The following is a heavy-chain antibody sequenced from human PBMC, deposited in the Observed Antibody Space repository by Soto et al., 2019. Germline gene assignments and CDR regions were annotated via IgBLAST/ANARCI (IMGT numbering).Heavy chain of an antibody. CDR3: AAVFGGYTPYYYYYGMDV. CDR1: GGSISSGGYY. CDR2: IYYSGST. V-gene: IGHV4-31*03. Sequence: SETLSLTCTVSGGSISSGGYYWSWIRQHPGKGLEWIGYIYYSGSTYYNPSLKSRGTISVDTSKNQFSLKLSSVTAADTAVYYCAAVFGGYTPYYYYYGMDVWGQGTTVTVSS. J-gene: IGHJ6*02. D-gene: IGHD3-16*02.